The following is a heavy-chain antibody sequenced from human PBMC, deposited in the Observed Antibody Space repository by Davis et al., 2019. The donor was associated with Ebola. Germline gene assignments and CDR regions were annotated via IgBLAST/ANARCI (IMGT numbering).Heavy chain of an antibody. V-gene: IGHV1-2*06. CDR3: AREIATAGTGGYWFDP. CDR2: INPNSGGT. Sequence: ASVKVSCKASGYTFTGYYMHWVRQAPGQGLEWMGRINPNSGGTNYAQKFQGRVTMTRDTSISTAYMELSRLRSDDTAVYYCAREIATAGTGGYWFDPWGQGTLVTVSS. J-gene: IGHJ5*02. CDR1: GYTFTGYY. D-gene: IGHD6-13*01.